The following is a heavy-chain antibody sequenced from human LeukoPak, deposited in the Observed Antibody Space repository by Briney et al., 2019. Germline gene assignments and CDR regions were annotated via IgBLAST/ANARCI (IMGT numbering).Heavy chain of an antibody. V-gene: IGHV1-18*01. D-gene: IGHD3-3*02. Sequence: GASVKVSCKASGYTFRQYSISWVRQAPGKGFEWMGWVSPSHTTRVYAQEFKGRVTMTADTNTNPVSMELRSLRFDDTAVYFCARDYILPLETDNGDGFAIWGQGTVVTVSS. CDR2: VSPSHTTR. J-gene: IGHJ3*02. CDR1: GYTFRQYS. CDR3: ARDYILPLETDNGDGFAI.